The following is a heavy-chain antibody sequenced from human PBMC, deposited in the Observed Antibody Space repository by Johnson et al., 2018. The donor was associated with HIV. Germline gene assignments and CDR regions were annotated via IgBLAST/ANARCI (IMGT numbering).Heavy chain of an antibody. J-gene: IGHJ3*02. V-gene: IGHV3-11*04. D-gene: IGHD6-19*01. CDR3: ARDGAPRIAVADLDAFDI. Sequence: QVKLVESGGGLVKPGGSLRLSCAASGFTFSDYYMSWIRQTPGKGLEWVSYIGDRGNTIYYADSVKGRFTISRDNAKNSLYLQMNSLRAEDTAVYYCARDGAPRIAVADLDAFDIWGQGTMVTVSS. CDR2: IGDRGNTI. CDR1: GFTFSDYY.